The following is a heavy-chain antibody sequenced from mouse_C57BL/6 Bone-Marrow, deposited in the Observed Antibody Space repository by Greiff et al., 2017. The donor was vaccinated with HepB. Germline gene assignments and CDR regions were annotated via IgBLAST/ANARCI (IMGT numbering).Heavy chain of an antibody. CDR1: GYTFTSYW. CDR2: INPSSGYT. Sequence: VQLQQSGAELAKPGASVKLSCKASGYTFTSYWMHWVKQRPGQGLEWIGYINPSSGYTKYNQKFKDKATLTADKSSSTAYMQLSRLTYEDSAVYYCASYYYGSSPFAYWGQGTLVTVSA. J-gene: IGHJ3*01. V-gene: IGHV1-7*01. CDR3: ASYYYGSSPFAY. D-gene: IGHD1-1*01.